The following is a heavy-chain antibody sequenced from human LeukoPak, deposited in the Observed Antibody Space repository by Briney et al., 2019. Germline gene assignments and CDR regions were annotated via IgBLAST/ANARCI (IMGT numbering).Heavy chain of an antibody. Sequence: ASVKVSCKASGYTFTGYYMHWVRQARGQGLESMTRTNPNSGGTNYAQKFQGGVTMTRYTSISTAYMELSRLRSDDTAVYYCARVGLRWAFDIWGQGTMVTVSS. CDR2: TNPNSGGT. CDR3: ARVGLRWAFDI. J-gene: IGHJ3*02. D-gene: IGHD4-23*01. CDR1: GYTFTGYY. V-gene: IGHV1-2*06.